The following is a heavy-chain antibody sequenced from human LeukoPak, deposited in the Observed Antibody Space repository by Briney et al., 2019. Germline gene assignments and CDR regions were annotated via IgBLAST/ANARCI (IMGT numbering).Heavy chain of an antibody. Sequence: GGSLRLSCAASGFTFSTYFMHWVRQAPGRGLEWVAVIASDGSHTFYVESVKGRFTISRDNSKNTLYLQMNSLRAEDTAVYFCARERQDTIVHSGAFDIWGQGTMVTVSS. CDR3: ARERQDTIVHSGAFDI. CDR1: GFTFSTYF. V-gene: IGHV3-30-3*01. CDR2: IASDGSHT. J-gene: IGHJ3*02. D-gene: IGHD3-10*01.